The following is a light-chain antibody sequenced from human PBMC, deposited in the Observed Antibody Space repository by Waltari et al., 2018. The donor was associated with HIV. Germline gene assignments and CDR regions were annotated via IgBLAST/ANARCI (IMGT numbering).Light chain of an antibody. V-gene: IGLV3-25*03. J-gene: IGLJ2*01. CDR1: TLPKKF. CDR3: QSADSSGTS. Sequence: SDEVTQTPSVSVSPGPTARITCPGETLPKKFVYWYQQKPGQAPVVVIYKDNERPSGIPERFSGSSSGTRATLTISGVQAEDEADYYCQSADSSGTSFGGGTKLTVL. CDR2: KDN.